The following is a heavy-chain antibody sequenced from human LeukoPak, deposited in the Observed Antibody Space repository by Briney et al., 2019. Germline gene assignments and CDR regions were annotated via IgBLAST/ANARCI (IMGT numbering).Heavy chain of an antibody. CDR3: ARGYCYDSSGPAGWFDP. Sequence: ASVKVSCKASGYTFTGYYMHWVRQAPGQGLEWMGWINPNSGGTNYAQKLQGRVTMTRDTSSSTAYMELSRLRSDDTAVYYCARGYCYDSSGPAGWFDPWGQGTLVTVSS. CDR1: GYTFTGYY. D-gene: IGHD3-22*01. V-gene: IGHV1-2*02. CDR2: INPNSGGT. J-gene: IGHJ5*02.